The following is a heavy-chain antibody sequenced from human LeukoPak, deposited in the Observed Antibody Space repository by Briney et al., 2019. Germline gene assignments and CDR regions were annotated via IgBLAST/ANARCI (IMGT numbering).Heavy chain of an antibody. V-gene: IGHV1-24*01. CDR3: ATDIRDILTGYGMDV. CDR2: FDPEDGET. CDR1: GYSLTELC. Sequence: GASVMVSCKVTGYSLTELCMNWVRQAPGKWLEWMGGFDPEDGETIYAQEFQGRVTMTEDTSTDTAYMELSSLRSEDTAVYYCATDIRDILTGYGMDVWGQGTTVTVSS. J-gene: IGHJ6*02. D-gene: IGHD3-9*01.